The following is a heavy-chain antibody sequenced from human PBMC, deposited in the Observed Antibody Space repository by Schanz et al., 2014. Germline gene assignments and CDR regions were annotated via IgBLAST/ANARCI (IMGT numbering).Heavy chain of an antibody. CDR2: IGTSGGT. V-gene: IGHV3-23*01. Sequence: EVQLLESGGGLVQPGGSLRLSCAASGFTFRGYAMSWVRQARGKGLEWVSTIGTSGGTNYAESVKGRFTISRDNSKNTLYLQMNSLRAEDTAVYFCAKIERNEDWGQGTLVTVSS. J-gene: IGHJ4*02. D-gene: IGHD1-1*01. CDR3: AKIERNED. CDR1: GFTFRGYA.